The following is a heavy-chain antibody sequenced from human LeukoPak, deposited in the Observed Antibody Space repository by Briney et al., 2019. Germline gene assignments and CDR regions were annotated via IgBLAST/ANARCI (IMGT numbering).Heavy chain of an antibody. CDR3: AKRSMATSEFDY. J-gene: IGHJ4*02. CDR2: INHSGST. V-gene: IGHV4-34*01. D-gene: IGHD5-24*01. Sequence: SETLSLTCAVYGGSFSGYYWSWIRQPPGKGLEWIGEINHSGSTNYNPSLKSRVTISVDTSKNQFSLKLSSVTAAGTAVYYCAKRSMATSEFDYWGQGTLVTVSS. CDR1: GGSFSGYY.